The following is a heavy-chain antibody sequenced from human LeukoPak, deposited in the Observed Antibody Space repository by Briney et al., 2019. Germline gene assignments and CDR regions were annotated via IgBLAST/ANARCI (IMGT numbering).Heavy chain of an antibody. CDR2: ISSSSSYI. Sequence: GGSLRLSCAASGFTFSSYSMNWVRQAPGKGLEWVSSISSSSSYIYYADSVKGRFTTSRDNAKNSLYLQMNSLRAEDTAVYYCARFIMVQGVDYWGQGTLVTVSS. D-gene: IGHD3-10*01. J-gene: IGHJ4*02. V-gene: IGHV3-21*01. CDR3: ARFIMVQGVDY. CDR1: GFTFSSYS.